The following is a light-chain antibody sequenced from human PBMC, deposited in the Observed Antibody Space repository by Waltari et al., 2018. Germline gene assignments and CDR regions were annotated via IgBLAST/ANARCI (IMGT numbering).Light chain of an antibody. J-gene: IGKJ2*01. CDR2: GAS. CDR1: QSVSSN. Sequence: EIVMXQXXATLSXXXXERATLPCRASQSVSSNLAWYQQKPGQAPRLLIYGASTRVTGIPARFSGSGSGTEFTLTITSLRSEDFAVYYCQQYDNWPPYTFGQGTKLEIK. V-gene: IGKV3-15*01. CDR3: QQYDNWPPYT.